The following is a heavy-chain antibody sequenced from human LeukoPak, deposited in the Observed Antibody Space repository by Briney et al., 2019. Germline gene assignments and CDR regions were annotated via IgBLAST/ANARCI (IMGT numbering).Heavy chain of an antibody. J-gene: IGHJ4*02. Sequence: GGSLRLSCTASTLTLNNYWMSWVRQAPGKGLEWVANIKQDGSEKYYVDSVKGRFTISSDNAKNSLYLQMNSLRAEDTAVYYCASRAGYTGSWSAFDYWGQGTLVTVSS. CDR3: ASRAGYTGSWSAFDY. CDR2: IKQDGSEK. CDR1: TLTLNNYW. D-gene: IGHD6-13*01. V-gene: IGHV3-7*05.